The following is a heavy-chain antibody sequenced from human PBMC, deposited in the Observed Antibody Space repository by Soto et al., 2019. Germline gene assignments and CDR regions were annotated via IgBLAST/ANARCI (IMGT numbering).Heavy chain of an antibody. CDR3: ARYNAASGTYYFDF. CDR1: GGSISSSSYY. Sequence: PSETLSLTCTVSGGSISSSSYYWGWIRQPPGKGLEWIGNIYHSGSTYYNPSLKSRVTISIDTSKNQFSLNLTSVTAADTAVYYCARYNAASGTYYFDFWGQGALVTVSS. D-gene: IGHD6-13*01. J-gene: IGHJ4*02. V-gene: IGHV4-39*01. CDR2: IYHSGST.